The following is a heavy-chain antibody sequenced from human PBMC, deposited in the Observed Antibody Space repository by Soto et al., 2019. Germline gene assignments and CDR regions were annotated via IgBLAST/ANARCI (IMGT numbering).Heavy chain of an antibody. CDR1: GFTFSSYA. Sequence: GSPRLSCAASGFTFSSYAMHWVRQAPGKGLEWVAVISYDGSNKYYADSVKGRFTISRDNSKNTLYLQMNSLRAEDTAVYYCARESTVTTGGYYYYYGMDVWGQGTTVTVSS. J-gene: IGHJ6*02. CDR2: ISYDGSNK. V-gene: IGHV3-30-3*01. D-gene: IGHD4-4*01. CDR3: ARESTVTTGGYYYYYGMDV.